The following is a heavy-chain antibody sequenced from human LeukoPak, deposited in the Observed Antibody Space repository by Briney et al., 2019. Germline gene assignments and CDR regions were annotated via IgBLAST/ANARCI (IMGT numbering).Heavy chain of an antibody. CDR2: ISSSSSTI. V-gene: IGHV3-48*01. CDR3: ARDLGYDSSGLFY. D-gene: IGHD3-22*01. Sequence: GGSLRLSCAASGFTFSNYSMNWVRQAPGKGLEWVSYISSSSSTIHYADSVKGRFTVSRDNAKNSLYLQMNSLRAEDTAVYYCARDLGYDSSGLFYWGQGTLVTVSS. J-gene: IGHJ4*02. CDR1: GFTFSNYS.